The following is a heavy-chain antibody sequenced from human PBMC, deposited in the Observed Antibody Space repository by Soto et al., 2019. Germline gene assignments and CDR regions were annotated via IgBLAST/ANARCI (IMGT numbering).Heavy chain of an antibody. J-gene: IGHJ4*02. V-gene: IGHV1-69*12. CDR2: IIPKFKLA. D-gene: IGHD2-21*02. CDR1: GGTFSSTA. CDR3: ATRAVTALYFDY. Sequence: QVQLVQSGADVKKPGSSVKVSCKASGGTFSSTALSWVRQAPGQGLEWMEGIIPKFKLANYAQRFQGRATFTADESTSTAHMELSSLRSEDTAVYYCATRAVTALYFDYWGQGTLVTVSS.